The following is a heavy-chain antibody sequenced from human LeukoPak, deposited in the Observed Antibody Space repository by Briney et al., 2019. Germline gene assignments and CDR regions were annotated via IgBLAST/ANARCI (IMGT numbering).Heavy chain of an antibody. J-gene: IGHJ5*02. V-gene: IGHV4-31*03. CDR2: IYYSGST. Sequence: PSETLSLTCTVSGGSISSGGYHWSWIRQHPGKGLEWIGYIYYSGSTYYNPSLKSRVTISVDTSKNQFSLKLSSVTAADTAVYYCARVRRYGTVTTWGQGTLVTVSS. D-gene: IGHD4-17*01. CDR3: ARVRRYGTVTT. CDR1: GGSISSGGYH.